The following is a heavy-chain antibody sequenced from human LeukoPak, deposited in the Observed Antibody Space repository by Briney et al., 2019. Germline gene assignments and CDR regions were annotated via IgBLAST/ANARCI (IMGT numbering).Heavy chain of an antibody. CDR3: ARIRPSVWFYYYDSSGYYYFDY. J-gene: IGHJ4*02. D-gene: IGHD3-22*01. Sequence: SETLSLTCTVSGGSISSYYWSWIRQPPGKGLEWIGYIYYSGSTNYNPSLKSRVTISVDTSKNQFSLKLSSVTAADTAVYYCARIRPSVWFYYYDSSGYYYFDYWGQGTLVTVSS. V-gene: IGHV4-59*01. CDR1: GGSISSYY. CDR2: IYYSGST.